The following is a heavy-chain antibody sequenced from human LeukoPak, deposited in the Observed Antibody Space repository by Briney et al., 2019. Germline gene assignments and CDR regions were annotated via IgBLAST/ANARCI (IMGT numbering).Heavy chain of an antibody. V-gene: IGHV3-30*04. D-gene: IGHD1-26*01. CDR1: GFTFSSYA. J-gene: IGHJ4*02. CDR2: ISYDGSNK. Sequence: GGSLRLSCAASGFTFSSYAMHWVRQAPGKGREGVAVISYDGSNKYYADSVKGRFTISRDKSKNTLYLQMNSLRAEDTAVYYCARDPEWELLSSYFDYWGQGTLVTVSS. CDR3: ARDPEWELLSSYFDY.